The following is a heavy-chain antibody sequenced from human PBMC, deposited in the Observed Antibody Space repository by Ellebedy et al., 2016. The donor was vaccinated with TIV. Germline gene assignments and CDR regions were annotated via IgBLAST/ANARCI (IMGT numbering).Heavy chain of an antibody. CDR2: ISWNSGSI. D-gene: IGHD6-19*01. J-gene: IGHJ6*02. CDR3: AKDMESSDYYGMDV. Sequence: SLKISXAASGFTFDDYAMHWVRQAPGKGLEWVSGISWNSGSIGYADSVKGRFTISRDNAKNSLYLQMNSLRAEDTALYYCAKDMESSDYYGMDVWGQGTTVTVSS. V-gene: IGHV3-9*01. CDR1: GFTFDDYA.